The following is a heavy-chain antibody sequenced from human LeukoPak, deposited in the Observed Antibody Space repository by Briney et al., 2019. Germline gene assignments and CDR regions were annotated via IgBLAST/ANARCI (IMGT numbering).Heavy chain of an antibody. CDR2: IKQDGSEK. J-gene: IGHJ6*02. Sequence: GGSLRLAYAASGFTLSSKCMSWVRQAPGKGLEWVANIKQDGSEKYYVDSVKGRFTISRDNAKNSLYLQMNSLRAEDTAVYYCARITDYYGKDVYDQGNTVTVSS. D-gene: IGHD3-10*01. CDR3: ARITDYYGKDV. V-gene: IGHV3-7*05. CDR1: GFTLSSKC.